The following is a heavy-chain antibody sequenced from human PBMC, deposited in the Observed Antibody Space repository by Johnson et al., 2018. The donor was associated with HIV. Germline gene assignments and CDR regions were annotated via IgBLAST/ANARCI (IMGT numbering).Heavy chain of an antibody. CDR1: DFTFSNNA. D-gene: IGHD6-6*01. Sequence: HVQLVESGGGVVQPGRSLRLSCAASDFTFSNNAIHWVRQAPGKGLEWVAVISYDGTNTYYADSVRGRFTISRDNSRNTVSLQMSILRPKDTSMYYCARGVTARAPLLIWGQGTMVTVSS. CDR3: ARGVTARAPLLI. J-gene: IGHJ3*02. V-gene: IGHV3-30*14. CDR2: ISYDGTNT.